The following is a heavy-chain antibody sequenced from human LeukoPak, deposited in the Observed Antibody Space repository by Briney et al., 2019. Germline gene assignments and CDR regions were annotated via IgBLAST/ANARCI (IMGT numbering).Heavy chain of an antibody. CDR3: ARGSYSGYDFWFDP. J-gene: IGHJ5*02. Sequence: SETLSLTCAVSGGSISSGGYSWSWIRQPPGKGLEWIGYIYHGGSTYYDPSLKSRVTISVDRSKNQFSLKLTSVTAADTAVYYCARGSYSGYDFWFDPWGQGTLVTVSS. CDR1: GGSISSGGYS. CDR2: IYHGGST. D-gene: IGHD5-12*01. V-gene: IGHV4-30-2*01.